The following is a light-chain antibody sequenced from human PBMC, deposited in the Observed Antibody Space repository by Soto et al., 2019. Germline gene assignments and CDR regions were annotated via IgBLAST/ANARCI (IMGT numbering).Light chain of an antibody. CDR2: DVS. CDR1: SIDVGGYNF. J-gene: IGLJ1*01. V-gene: IGLV2-14*01. Sequence: QSVLTQPASVSGSPGQSITISCTGTSIDVGGYNFVSWYQQHPGKAPKLMIYDVSDRPSGVSNRFSGSKSGNTASLTISGLQAEDEADYYCSAYTSSTTQVFGTGTKVT. CDR3: SAYTSSTTQV.